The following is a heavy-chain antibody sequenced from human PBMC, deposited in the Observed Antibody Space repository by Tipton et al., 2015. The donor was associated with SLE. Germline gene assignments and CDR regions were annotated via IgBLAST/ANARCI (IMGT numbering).Heavy chain of an antibody. J-gene: IGHJ3*02. D-gene: IGHD3-16*01. Sequence: SLRLFCAASGFTFSSYWLSWVRQAPGKGLKWVANIKPDGSGKYYVDSVKGRFTISRDNAKNLLFLQLDSLRVEDTAVYYCARDSLSAPYAFDIWGRGTMVTVSS. CDR2: IKPDGSGK. CDR1: GFTFSSYW. CDR3: ARDSLSAPYAFDI. V-gene: IGHV3-7*01.